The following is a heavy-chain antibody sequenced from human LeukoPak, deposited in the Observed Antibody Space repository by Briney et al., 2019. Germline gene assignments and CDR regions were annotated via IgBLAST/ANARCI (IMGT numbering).Heavy chain of an antibody. V-gene: IGHV1-3*01. Sequence: ASVKVSCKASGYTFTSYAMHWVRQAPGQRLEWMGWINGGNGDTKYSQKFQGRVTIARDTSACTAYMELSSLRSEDTAVYYCARTTAMVTIFDYWGQGTLVTVSS. J-gene: IGHJ4*02. CDR3: ARTTAMVTIFDY. CDR1: GYTFTSYA. D-gene: IGHD5-18*01. CDR2: INGGNGDT.